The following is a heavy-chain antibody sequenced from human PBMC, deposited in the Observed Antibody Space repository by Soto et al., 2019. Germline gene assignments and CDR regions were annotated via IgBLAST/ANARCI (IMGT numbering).Heavy chain of an antibody. CDR1: GFNFNNYG. CDR3: VKLMFDHDSSGFSGDY. CDR2: ISFQGTND. Sequence: QVHLVESGGGVVQPGGSLRLSCAGSGFNFNNYGMYWVRQAPGKGLEWVAFISFQGTNDYYAEAGKGRFTLSKDYSKKTLVLQMNSLRADDTAMYYCVKLMFDHDSSGFSGDYWGQGTLVTVS. J-gene: IGHJ4*02. V-gene: IGHV3-30*18. D-gene: IGHD3-22*01.